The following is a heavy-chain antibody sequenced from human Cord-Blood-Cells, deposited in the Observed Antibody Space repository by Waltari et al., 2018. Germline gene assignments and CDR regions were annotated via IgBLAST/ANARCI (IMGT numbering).Heavy chain of an antibody. CDR3: AREQDIVVVPAANWFDP. V-gene: IGHV4-34*01. CDR2: INHSGST. Sequence: QVQLQQWGAGLLKPSETLSLTCAVYGGSFSGYYWSWIRQPPGKGLEWIGEINHSGSTNYNPSLKSRGTISVDTSKNQFSLKLSSGTAADTAVYYCAREQDIVVVPAANWFDPWGQGTLVTVSS. D-gene: IGHD2-2*01. CDR1: GGSFSGYY. J-gene: IGHJ5*02.